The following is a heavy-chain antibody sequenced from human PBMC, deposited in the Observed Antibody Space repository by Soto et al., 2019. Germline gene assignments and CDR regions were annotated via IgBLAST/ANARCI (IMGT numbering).Heavy chain of an antibody. CDR3: AREVVYYYYMDV. D-gene: IGHD2-15*01. V-gene: IGHV1-3*01. J-gene: IGHJ6*03. Sequence: ASVKVSCKASGYTFTSYAMHWVRQAPGQRLEWMGWINAGSGNTKYSQKFQGRVTITRDTSASTAYMELSSLRSEDTAVYYCAREVVYYYYMDVWGKGTTVTVSS. CDR2: INAGSGNT. CDR1: GYTFTSYA.